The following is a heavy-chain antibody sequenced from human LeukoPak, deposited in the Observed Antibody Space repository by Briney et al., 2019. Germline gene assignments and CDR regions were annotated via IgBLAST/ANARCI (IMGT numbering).Heavy chain of an antibody. Sequence: GGSLRLSCAASGFTFDDYGMSWVRQAPGKGLECVSGINWNGGSTGYADSVKGRFTISRDNAKNSLYLQMNSLRAEDTALYYCARSDSSGYWDHDAFDIWGQGTMVTVSS. CDR1: GFTFDDYG. D-gene: IGHD3-22*01. CDR3: ARSDSSGYWDHDAFDI. J-gene: IGHJ3*02. CDR2: INWNGGST. V-gene: IGHV3-20*04.